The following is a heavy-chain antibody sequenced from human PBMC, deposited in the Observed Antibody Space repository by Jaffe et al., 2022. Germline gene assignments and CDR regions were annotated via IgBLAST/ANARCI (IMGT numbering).Heavy chain of an antibody. CDR2: IYSGGST. Sequence: EVQLVESGGGLVQPGGSLRLSCAASGFTVSSNYMSWVRQAPGKGLEWVSVIYSGGSTYYADSVKGRFTISRHNSKNTLYLQMNSLRAEDTAVYYCARDTNYYGSGSLDYWGQGTLVTVSS. CDR3: ARDTNYYGSGSLDY. D-gene: IGHD3-10*01. J-gene: IGHJ4*02. CDR1: GFTVSSNY. V-gene: IGHV3-53*04.